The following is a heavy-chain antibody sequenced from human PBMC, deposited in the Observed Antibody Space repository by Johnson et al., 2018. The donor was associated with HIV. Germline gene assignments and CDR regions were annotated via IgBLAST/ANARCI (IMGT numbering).Heavy chain of an antibody. CDR2: ISYDASNE. CDR1: GFTFSNYA. D-gene: IGHD6-6*01. Sequence: VPLVESGGGVVQPGRSLRLSCAASGFTFSNYALHWVRQAPGKGLEWVAVISYDASNEYYTASVKSRFTISRDNGKNSLYLQMYSLRVEDTAGYYCARALWRAGRPVGGFDIWGQGKMVTVSS. V-gene: IGHV3-30-3*01. J-gene: IGHJ3*02. CDR3: ARALWRAGRPVGGFDI.